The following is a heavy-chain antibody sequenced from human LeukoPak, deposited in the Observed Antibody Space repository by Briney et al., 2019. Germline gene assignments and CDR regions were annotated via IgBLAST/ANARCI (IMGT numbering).Heavy chain of an antibody. Sequence: GGSLRLSCAASGFTFSSPAMSWVRQAPGKGLEWVSSITSTSTYIYYADSVKGRFTISRDNAQNSPYLQMNSLRAEDTAVYYCARDRRHSHSGFDYWGQGTLVTVSS. V-gene: IGHV3-21*01. CDR3: ARDRRHSHSGFDY. D-gene: IGHD5-18*01. J-gene: IGHJ4*02. CDR2: ITSTSTYI. CDR1: GFTFSSPA.